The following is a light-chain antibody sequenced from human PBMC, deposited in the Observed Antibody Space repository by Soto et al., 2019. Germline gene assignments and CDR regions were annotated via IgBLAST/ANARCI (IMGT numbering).Light chain of an antibody. Sequence: DIVMSQTPDSLAMSLGERATINCKSSQSVLYSSNNKNYLAWYQQKPGQPPKLLIYWASTRESGVPDRSSGSGSGTDFTLTTSSLQAREVGVSYCPPDSSYPLWAFAAGTKVDIK. J-gene: IGKJ4*02. CDR1: QSVLYSSNNKNY. CDR3: PPDSSYPLWA. V-gene: IGKV4-1*01. CDR2: WAS.